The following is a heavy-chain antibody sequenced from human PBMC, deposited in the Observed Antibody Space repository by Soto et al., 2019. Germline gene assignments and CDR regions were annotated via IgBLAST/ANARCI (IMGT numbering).Heavy chain of an antibody. CDR2: IRSKANSYAT. V-gene: IGHV3-73*01. CDR1: GFTFSGSA. CDR3: TRHIPYYYYRTV. J-gene: IGHJ6*03. Sequence: PGGSLRLSCAASGFTFSGSAMHWVRQASGKGLEWVGRIRSKANSYATAYAASVKGRFTISRDDSKNTAYLQMNSLKTEDTAVYCCTRHIPYYYYRTVGGKGTRFTASS.